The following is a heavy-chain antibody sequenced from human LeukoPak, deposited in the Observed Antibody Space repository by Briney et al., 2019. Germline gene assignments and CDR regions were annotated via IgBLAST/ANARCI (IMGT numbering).Heavy chain of an antibody. CDR3: AKDGQGLTYYFDY. J-gene: IGHJ4*02. Sequence: PGGTLRLSCAASGFTFSSYGMHWVRQAPGKGLEWVAVISYDGSNKYYADSVKGRFTISRDNSKNTLYLQMNSLRAEDTAVYYCAKDGQGLTYYFDYWGQGTLVTVSS. CDR2: ISYDGSNK. V-gene: IGHV3-30*18. CDR1: GFTFSSYG. D-gene: IGHD1-14*01.